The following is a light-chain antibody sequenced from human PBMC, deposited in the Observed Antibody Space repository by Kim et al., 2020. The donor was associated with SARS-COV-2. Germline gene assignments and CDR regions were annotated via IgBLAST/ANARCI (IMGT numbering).Light chain of an antibody. CDR2: CHN. Sequence: RVTMFCSGSRPTHGSKSVNWFQQLPGTAPKLLIFCHNQRPSGVPDRFSGSKSGTSASLAISGLQSEDEADYYCAAWDDSLNGFYVFGTGTKVTVL. CDR1: RPTHGSKS. V-gene: IGLV1-44*01. CDR3: AAWDDSLNGFYV. J-gene: IGLJ1*01.